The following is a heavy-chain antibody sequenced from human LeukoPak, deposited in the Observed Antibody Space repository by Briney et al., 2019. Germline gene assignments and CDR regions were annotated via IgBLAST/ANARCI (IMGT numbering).Heavy chain of an antibody. CDR3: ARKGVSDLYYFDS. V-gene: IGHV4-59*08. J-gene: IGHJ4*02. D-gene: IGHD3-16*01. Sequence: TSSETLSLTCTVSGGSISSDYWTWIRQPPGKGLEWMGNIYYSGSTNYNSSLKSRVTISVDTSKNQISLKLRSVTAADTAVYYCARKGVSDLYYFDSWGQGTLVTVST. CDR1: GGSISSDY. CDR2: IYYSGST.